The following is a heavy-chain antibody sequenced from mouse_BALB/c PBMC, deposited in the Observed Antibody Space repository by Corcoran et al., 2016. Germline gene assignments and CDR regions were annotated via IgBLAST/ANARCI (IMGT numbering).Heavy chain of an antibody. CDR2: INPNNGGT. V-gene: IGHV1-18*01. J-gene: IGHJ4*01. D-gene: IGHD1-1*01. Sequence: EVQLQQSGPELVKPGASVKISCKTSGYTFTEYTMHWVKQSHGKSLEWIGGINPNNGGTSYNQKFKGKATLTVDKSSSTAYMELRSLTSEDSAVYYCARRSSPYDGSSHYAMDYWGQGTSVTVSS. CDR1: GYTFTEYT. CDR3: ARRSSPYDGSSHYAMDY.